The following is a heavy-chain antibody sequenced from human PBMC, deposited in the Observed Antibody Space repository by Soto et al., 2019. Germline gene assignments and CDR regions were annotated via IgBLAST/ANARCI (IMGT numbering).Heavy chain of an antibody. V-gene: IGHV3-30*18. Sequence: GGSLRLSCAASGFTFSSYGVHCVRQAPGKGLEWVASVSYDGSNKHYADSVKGRFTISRDNSRNTLDLQMNSLRAEDTAVYYCAKEPVGPDWYFDLWGRGTLVTVSS. CDR3: AKEPVGPDWYFDL. CDR2: VSYDGSNK. CDR1: GFTFSSYG. J-gene: IGHJ2*01.